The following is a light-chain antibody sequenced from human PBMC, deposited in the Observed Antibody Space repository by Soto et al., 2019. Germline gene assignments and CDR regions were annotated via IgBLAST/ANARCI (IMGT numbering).Light chain of an antibody. CDR1: QDISNY. Sequence: DIQMTQSPSSLSASVGDRVTITCQASQDISNYLNWYQQKPGKAPKLLIYDASNLETGVPSRFSGSGSGTGFTCTISSLQPEDIATYYCQQYDNLLLTFGGGTKVEIK. J-gene: IGKJ4*01. V-gene: IGKV1-33*01. CDR3: QQYDNLLLT. CDR2: DAS.